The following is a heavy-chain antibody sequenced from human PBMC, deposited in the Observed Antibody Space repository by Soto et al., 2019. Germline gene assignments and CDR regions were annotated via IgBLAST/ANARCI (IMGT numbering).Heavy chain of an antibody. CDR2: VSYDGSDE. Sequence: QVQLVESGGGVVQPGRSLRLSCTASGFTFRSYGMHWVRQAPGKGLEWVALVSYDGSDEYYGDSVKGRFTISRDNSKNTHYLQMNSLRVEDTAVYYCARGYSDLIGIAGGIDRWGQGTLVTVSS. J-gene: IGHJ5*02. CDR1: GFTFRSYG. V-gene: IGHV3-33*01. D-gene: IGHD5-12*01. CDR3: ARGYSDLIGIAGGIDR.